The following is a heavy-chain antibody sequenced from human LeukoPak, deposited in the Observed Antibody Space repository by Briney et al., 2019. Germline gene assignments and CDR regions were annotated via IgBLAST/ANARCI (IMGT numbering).Heavy chain of an antibody. CDR3: AKDDGRIAGAGTYPY. V-gene: IGHV3-23*01. CDR2: ISGSGGST. Sequence: HPGGSLRLSCAASGFTFSSYAMSWVRQAAGKGLEWVSAISGSGGSTYYADSVKGRFTISRDNSKNTLYLQMNLMRAEDAAEYYGAKDDGRIAGAGTYPYWCQGALVAAAS. CDR1: GFTFSSYA. D-gene: IGHD6-19*01. J-gene: IGHJ4*02.